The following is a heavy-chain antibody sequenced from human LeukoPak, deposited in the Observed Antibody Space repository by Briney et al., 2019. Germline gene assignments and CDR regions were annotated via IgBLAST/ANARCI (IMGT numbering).Heavy chain of an antibody. CDR3: AAWGLYNY. D-gene: IGHD7-27*01. CDR1: GFTLSDYW. CDR2: INLHGSVK. V-gene: IGHV3-7*01. J-gene: IGHJ4*02. Sequence: PGGSLRLSCAASGFTLSDYWMNWVRQAPGKGLEWVANINLHGSVKLHVDSVEGRFTISRDNAKNSLLLQMTSLKVEDTAVYYCAAWGLYNYWGQGTLVTVSS.